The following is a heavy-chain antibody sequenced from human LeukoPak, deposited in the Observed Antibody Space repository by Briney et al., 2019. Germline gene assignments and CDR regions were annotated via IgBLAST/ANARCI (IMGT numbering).Heavy chain of an antibody. CDR2: INHSGST. V-gene: IGHV4-34*01. Sequence: PSETLSLTCAVYGGSFSDYYWTWIRQPPGKGLEWVGEINHSGSTNYNPSLKSRVTISVDTSKNQFSLKLSSVTAADTAVYYCARGRGYSYGYLVARYFDLWGRGTLVTVSS. J-gene: IGHJ2*01. CDR1: GGSFSDYY. CDR3: ARGRGYSYGYLVARYFDL. D-gene: IGHD5-18*01.